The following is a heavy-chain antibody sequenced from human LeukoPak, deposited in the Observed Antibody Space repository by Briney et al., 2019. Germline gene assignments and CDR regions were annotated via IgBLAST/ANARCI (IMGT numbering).Heavy chain of an antibody. CDR3: AREDATVVTGIDY. D-gene: IGHD4-23*01. Sequence: SETLSLTCTVSVGSVSSSRYCWSWIRQPPGKGLEWIGYIYYSGSTNYNPSLKSRVTISVDTSKNQFSLKLSSVTAADTAVYYCAREDATVVTGIDYWGQGTLVTVSS. CDR1: VGSVSSSRYC. CDR2: IYYSGST. J-gene: IGHJ4*02. V-gene: IGHV4-61*01.